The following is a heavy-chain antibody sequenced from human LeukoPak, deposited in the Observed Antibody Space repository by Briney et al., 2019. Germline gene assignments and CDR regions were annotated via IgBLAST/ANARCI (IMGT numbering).Heavy chain of an antibody. V-gene: IGHV3-48*03. D-gene: IGHD6-19*01. CDR1: GFTFKNYE. Sequence: GGSLRLSCAASGFTFKNYEMNWVRQTPGKGLEWVSYISSSGSPIYYADSVKGRFIISRDNAKNSPYLQMNSLRAEDTAVYYCARGPSVGSGWSPDYWGQVTLVTVSS. J-gene: IGHJ4*02. CDR2: ISSSGSPI. CDR3: ARGPSVGSGWSPDY.